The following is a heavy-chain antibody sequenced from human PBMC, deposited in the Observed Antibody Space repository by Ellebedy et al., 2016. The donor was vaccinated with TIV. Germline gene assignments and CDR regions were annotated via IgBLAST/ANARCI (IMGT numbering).Heavy chain of an antibody. CDR2: IYDGGRT. Sequence: GGSLRLSCAASGFTFSDYYMIWVRQAPGKGLEWVSVIYDGGRTSYADSVTGRFTISRDNAKNTLYLEMSSLRVEDTAVYYCARDLTGTYYGRFDSWGQGILVTVSS. D-gene: IGHD1-26*01. CDR3: ARDLTGTYYGRFDS. V-gene: IGHV3-66*01. J-gene: IGHJ4*02. CDR1: GFTFSDYY.